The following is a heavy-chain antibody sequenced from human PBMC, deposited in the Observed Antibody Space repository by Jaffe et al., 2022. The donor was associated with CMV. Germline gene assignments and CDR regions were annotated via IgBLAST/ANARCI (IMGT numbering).Heavy chain of an antibody. J-gene: IGHJ4*02. Sequence: QVQLQQWGAGLLKPSETLSLTCAVYGGSFSGYYWSWIRQPPGKGLEWIGEINHSGSTNYNPSLKSRVTISVDTSKNQFSLKLSSVTAADTAVYYCARGGHGDYPFDYWGQGTLVTVSS. CDR1: GGSFSGYY. CDR2: INHSGST. CDR3: ARGGHGDYPFDY. D-gene: IGHD4-17*01. V-gene: IGHV4-34*01.